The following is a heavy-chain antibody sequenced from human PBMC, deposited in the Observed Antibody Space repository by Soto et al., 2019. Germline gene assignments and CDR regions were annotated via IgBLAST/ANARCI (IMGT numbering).Heavy chain of an antibody. CDR3: ARDRDGIEDFDY. Sequence: ASVKVCCKASGYTYNNYFMHWVRQAPGQSLEWMGWISAGNGNTQYSQKFQGRVTITRDDAKNSLYLQMSSLRAEDTAIYYCARDRDGIEDFDYWGLGTLVTVSS. CDR2: ISAGNGNT. J-gene: IGHJ4*02. D-gene: IGHD1-26*01. V-gene: IGHV1-3*01. CDR1: GYTYNNYF.